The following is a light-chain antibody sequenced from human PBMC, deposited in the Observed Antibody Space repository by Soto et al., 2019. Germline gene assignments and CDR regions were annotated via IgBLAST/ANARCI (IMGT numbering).Light chain of an antibody. CDR3: QQYNNWART. CDR1: QSVRSN. CDR2: GES. J-gene: IGKJ1*01. V-gene: IGKV3-15*01. Sequence: AGSAGERTTLSCRASQSVRSNLDWYQHKPGQAPRLLIYGESTRATGIPARFSGSVSGTEFTLNISSLQSEDFAVYYRQQYNNWARTVGKWTKV.